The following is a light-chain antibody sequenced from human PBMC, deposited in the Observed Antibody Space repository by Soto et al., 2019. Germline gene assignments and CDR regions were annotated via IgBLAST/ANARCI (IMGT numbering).Light chain of an antibody. CDR1: QSVSSRS. CDR3: QQYGTSNT. V-gene: IGKV3-20*01. Sequence: EIVLTQSPGTLSLSPGERATLSCRASQSVSSRSLAWYQQQGGQAPRLLFYGASMRATGLPDRFSGSGSGKDFTITISRLEHEDFAVYYCQQYGTSNTFGQGTKLEIK. CDR2: GAS. J-gene: IGKJ2*01.